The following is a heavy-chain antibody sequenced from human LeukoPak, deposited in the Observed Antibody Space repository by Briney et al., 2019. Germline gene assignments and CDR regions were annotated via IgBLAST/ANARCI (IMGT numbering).Heavy chain of an antibody. CDR2: INPSGGST. D-gene: IGHD6-13*01. Sequence: GASVKVSCKASGYTFTSYYMHWVRQAPGQGLEWMGIINPSGGSTSYAQKFQGRVTMTRDTSTSTVYTELSSLRSEDTAMYYCAREIAAAWTYFDYWGQGTLVTVSS. J-gene: IGHJ4*02. V-gene: IGHV1-46*01. CDR1: GYTFTSYY. CDR3: AREIAAAWTYFDY.